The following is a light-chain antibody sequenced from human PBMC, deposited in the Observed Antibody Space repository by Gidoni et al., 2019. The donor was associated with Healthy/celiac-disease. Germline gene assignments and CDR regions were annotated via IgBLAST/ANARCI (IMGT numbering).Light chain of an antibody. J-gene: IGKJ4*01. Sequence: EIVLTQSPATLSLSPGESATLSCRASQSVISYLAWYQQKPGQAPRLLSYDASNRATCIPARFSGSRSGTDFTLTISSLEPEDFAVYYCQQRSNWPLTFGGGTKVEIK. V-gene: IGKV3-11*01. CDR2: DAS. CDR3: QQRSNWPLT. CDR1: QSVISY.